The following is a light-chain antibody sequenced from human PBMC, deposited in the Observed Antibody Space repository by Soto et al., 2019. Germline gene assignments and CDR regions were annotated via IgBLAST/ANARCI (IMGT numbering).Light chain of an antibody. V-gene: IGLV2-14*01. J-gene: IGLJ2*01. CDR3: SSYTSSSYVV. Sequence: QSALTQPASVSGSPGQSITISCTGTSSDVGGYNYVSWYQQHPGKAPKLMIYDVSNRPSGVSNRFSGSKSGNTASLTISGLQAEDEADYYCSSYTSSSYVVFGGGTTVTVL. CDR1: SSDVGGYNY. CDR2: DVS.